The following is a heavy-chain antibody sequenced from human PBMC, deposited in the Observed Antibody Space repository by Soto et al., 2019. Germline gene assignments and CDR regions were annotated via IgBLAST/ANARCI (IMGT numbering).Heavy chain of an antibody. CDR3: ARGGKYCTNGVCFFYGIDV. Sequence: QVQLVQSGAEVKKPGASVKVSCKASGYTFTSYGISWVRQAPGQGLEWMGWISAYNGNTNYAHKFQGRVTMTTDTSTSTAHMELRRLRSDDTTVYYCARGGKYCTNGVCFFYGIDVWGQGNTFPVAS. V-gene: IGHV1-18*01. CDR2: ISAYNGNT. D-gene: IGHD2-8*01. J-gene: IGHJ6*02. CDR1: GYTFTSYG.